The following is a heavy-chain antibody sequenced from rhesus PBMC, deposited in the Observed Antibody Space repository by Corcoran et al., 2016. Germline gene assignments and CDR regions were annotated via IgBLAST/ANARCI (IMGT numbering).Heavy chain of an antibody. V-gene: IGHV3-178*02. J-gene: IGHJ4*01. Sequence: EVQLVESGGGLAKPGGSLRLSCAASGFTFSDYYMDWFRQAPGSGLGLVSRISYVGGSTWYADDVKGRVTISSDNSKNTLSLQMNSLRAEDTAVYYCAKVGGSWGYWGQGVLVTVSS. D-gene: IGHD6-25*01. CDR1: GFTFSDYY. CDR3: AKVGGSWGY. CDR2: ISYVGGST.